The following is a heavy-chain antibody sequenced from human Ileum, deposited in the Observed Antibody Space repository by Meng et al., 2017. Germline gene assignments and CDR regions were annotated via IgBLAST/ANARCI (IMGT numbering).Heavy chain of an antibody. CDR2: ISGNGDYT. V-gene: IGHV3-11*01. J-gene: IGHJ4*02. CDR3: ARDGYSGGWYPYYFDY. CDR1: GFTFSDFH. D-gene: IGHD6-19*01. Sequence: GESLKISCSTSGFTFSDFHMSWIRQAPGKGLEWVSHISGNGDYTYYADSVKGRLTISRDNTKNSVYLQMSNLRAEDTALYYCARDGYSGGWYPYYFDYWGQGTPVTGSS.